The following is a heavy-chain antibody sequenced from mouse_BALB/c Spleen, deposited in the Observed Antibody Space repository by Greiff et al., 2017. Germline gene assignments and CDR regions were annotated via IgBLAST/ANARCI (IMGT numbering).Heavy chain of an antibody. CDR3: TGYGNYDY. V-gene: IGHV6-6*02. CDR1: GFTFSNYW. D-gene: IGHD2-1*01. Sequence: EVQLQQSGGGLVQPGGSMKLSCVASGFTFSNYWMNWVRQSPEKGLEWVAEIRLKSNNYATHYAESVKGRFTISRDDSKSSVYLQMNNLRAEDTGIYYCTGYGNYDYWGQGTTLTVSS. CDR2: IRLKSNNYAT. J-gene: IGHJ2*01.